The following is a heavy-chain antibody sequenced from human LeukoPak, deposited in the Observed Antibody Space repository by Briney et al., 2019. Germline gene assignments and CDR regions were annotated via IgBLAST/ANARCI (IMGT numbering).Heavy chain of an antibody. CDR3: ASSSVGGWFDP. Sequence: GGSLRLSCAASGFTFSDYYMSWIRQAPGQGLEWVSYISSSGSTIYYADSVKGRFTISRDNAKNSLYLQMNSLRAEDTAVYYCASSSVGGWFDPWGQGTLVTVSS. J-gene: IGHJ5*02. CDR1: GFTFSDYY. V-gene: IGHV3-11*01. CDR2: ISSSGSTI. D-gene: IGHD3-16*01.